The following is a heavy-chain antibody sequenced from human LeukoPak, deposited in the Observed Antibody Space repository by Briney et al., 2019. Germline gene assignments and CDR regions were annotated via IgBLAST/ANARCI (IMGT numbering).Heavy chain of an antibody. CDR1: GYTFTSYD. Sequence: ASVKVSCKASGYTFTSYDINWVRQATGQGLEWMGWMNPNSGNTGYAQKFQGRVTVTRNTSISTAYMELSSLRSEDTAVYYCARAHGIAAAGRPFYYYWGQGTLVTVSS. J-gene: IGHJ4*02. V-gene: IGHV1-8*01. CDR2: MNPNSGNT. CDR3: ARAHGIAAAGRPFYYY. D-gene: IGHD6-13*01.